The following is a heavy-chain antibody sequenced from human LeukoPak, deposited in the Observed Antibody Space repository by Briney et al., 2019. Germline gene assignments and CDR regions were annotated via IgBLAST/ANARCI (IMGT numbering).Heavy chain of an antibody. J-gene: IGHJ4*02. Sequence: PGGSLRLSCAASGFTFSRYAMSWVRQAPGKGLEWVSAISGSGDSTYYADSVKGRSTISRDNSKNTLYLQMNSLRAEDTAVYYCAKENYDSSGYYYYPYYFDYWGQGTLVTVSS. CDR1: GFTFSRYA. CDR3: AKENYDSSGYYYYPYYFDY. D-gene: IGHD3-22*01. CDR2: ISGSGDST. V-gene: IGHV3-23*01.